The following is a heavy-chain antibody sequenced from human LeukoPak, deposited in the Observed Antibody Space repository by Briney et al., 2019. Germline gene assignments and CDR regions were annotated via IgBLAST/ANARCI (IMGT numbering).Heavy chain of an antibody. Sequence: SVKVSCKASGGTFSSYAISWVRLAPGQGLEWMGGIIPIFGTANYAQKFQGRVTITTDESTSTAYMELSSLRSEDTAVYYCARSEIAAAGTPDWFDPWGQGTLVTVSS. CDR3: ARSEIAAAGTPDWFDP. CDR1: GGTFSSYA. J-gene: IGHJ5*02. CDR2: IIPIFGTA. V-gene: IGHV1-69*05. D-gene: IGHD6-13*01.